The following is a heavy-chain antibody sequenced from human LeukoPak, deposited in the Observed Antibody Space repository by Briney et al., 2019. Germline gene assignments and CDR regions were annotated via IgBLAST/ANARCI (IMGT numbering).Heavy chain of an antibody. V-gene: IGHV4-39*01. Sequence: PSETLSLTCSVSGGSISNTSFYWGWIRQPPGKGLEWIGYIYYRGSTYYNPSLKSRVTISVDTSKNQFSLKLSSVTAADTAVYYCARLVGSSWYHEVLLGRDYWGQGTLVTVSS. J-gene: IGHJ4*02. CDR1: GGSISNTSFY. CDR2: IYYRGST. CDR3: ARLVGSSWYHEVLLGRDY. D-gene: IGHD6-13*01.